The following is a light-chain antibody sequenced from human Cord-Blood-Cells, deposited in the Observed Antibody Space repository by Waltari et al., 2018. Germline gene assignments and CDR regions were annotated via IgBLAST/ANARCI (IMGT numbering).Light chain of an antibody. CDR2: GAS. V-gene: IGKV3-15*01. CDR1: QRVSSN. Sequence: ELVLTQSPATLSVSPGERAALSCGASQRVSSNLAWYQQKPGQAPRLLIYGASTRATGIPARFSGSGSGTEFTLTISSLQSEDFAVYYCQQYNNWPRTFGQGTKVEIK. J-gene: IGKJ1*01. CDR3: QQYNNWPRT.